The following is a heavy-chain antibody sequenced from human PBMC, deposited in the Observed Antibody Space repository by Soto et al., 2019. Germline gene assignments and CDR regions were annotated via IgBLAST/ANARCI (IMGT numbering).Heavy chain of an antibody. CDR1: GGSISNYY. Sequence: SETLSLTCTVSGGSISNYYWSWIRQPPGKGLEWIGYIYYSGSTNYNPSLKSRVTISVDTSKNQFSLKLSSVTAADTAVYYCARRYGASFDYWGQGTLVTVSS. CDR2: IYYSGST. V-gene: IGHV4-59*01. CDR3: ARRYGASFDY. J-gene: IGHJ4*02. D-gene: IGHD4-17*01.